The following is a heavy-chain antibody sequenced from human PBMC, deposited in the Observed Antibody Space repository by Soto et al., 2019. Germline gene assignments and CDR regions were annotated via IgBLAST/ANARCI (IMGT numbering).Heavy chain of an antibody. J-gene: IGHJ6*02. D-gene: IGHD3-10*01. CDR3: ARRGYGPGFPYYYGMDV. CDR2: IYYSGST. Sequence: SETLSLTCTVSGCSMSSYYWSWIRQPPGKGLEWIGYIYYSGSTNYNPSLKSRVTMSVDTPKNQFSLKLSSVTAADTAVYYCARRGYGPGFPYYYGMDVWGQGTTVT. V-gene: IGHV4-59*01. CDR1: GCSMSSYY.